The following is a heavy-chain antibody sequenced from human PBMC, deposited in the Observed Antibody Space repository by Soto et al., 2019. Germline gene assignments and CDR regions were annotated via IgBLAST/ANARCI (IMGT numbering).Heavy chain of an antibody. CDR1: ADSISSSKYY. V-gene: IGHV4-61*05. CDR2: IYYSGST. J-gene: IGHJ4*02. CDR3: ASHHGDYFDY. D-gene: IGHD4-17*01. Sequence: SETLSLTCTFSADSISSSKYYWSWIRQPPGKGLEWIGYIYYSGSTNYNPSLKSRVTISVDTSKNQFSLKLSSVTAADTAVYYCASHHGDYFDYWGQGTLVTVSS.